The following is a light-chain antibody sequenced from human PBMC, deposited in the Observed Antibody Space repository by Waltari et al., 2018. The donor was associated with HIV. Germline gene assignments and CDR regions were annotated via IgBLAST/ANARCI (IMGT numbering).Light chain of an antibody. CDR2: GAS. V-gene: IGKV3D-7*01. J-gene: IGKJ1*01. CDR3: QQDYNSPGT. CDR1: QRVDSTF. Sequence: EVVLTQSPATLSLSPGETATLSCRASQRVDSTFLSWYQQTPGQATRRLIYGASTSVSVISPMFSGSWSGTDFTLTISSLYPEDFSVYYCQQDYNSPGTFGQGTRVEIK.